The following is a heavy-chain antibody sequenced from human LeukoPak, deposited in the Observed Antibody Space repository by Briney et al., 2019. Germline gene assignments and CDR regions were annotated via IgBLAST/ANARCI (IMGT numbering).Heavy chain of an antibody. Sequence: GGSLRLSCAASGFTVSNNYMSWVRQAPGKGLELVSSISSSSSYIYYADSVKSRFTISRDNAKNSLYLQMNSLRAEDTAVYYCARDGLPYCGGDCYSDYWGQGTLVTVSS. V-gene: IGHV3-21*01. J-gene: IGHJ4*02. CDR2: ISSSSSYI. CDR3: ARDGLPYCGGDCYSDY. CDR1: GFTVSNNY. D-gene: IGHD2-21*01.